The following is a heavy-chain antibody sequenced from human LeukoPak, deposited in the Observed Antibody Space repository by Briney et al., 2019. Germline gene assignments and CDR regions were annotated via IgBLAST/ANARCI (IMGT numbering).Heavy chain of an antibody. D-gene: IGHD2-15*01. CDR2: ISAYNGNT. CDR1: GYTFTSYG. V-gene: IGHV1-18*01. J-gene: IGHJ5*02. Sequence: ASVKVSCKASGYTFTSYGISWVRQAPGQGLEWMGWISAYNGNTNYAQKLQGRVTMTTDTSTSTTYMELRSLRSDDTAVYYCAREDCSGGSCFSDWFDAWGQGTLVTVSS. CDR3: AREDCSGGSCFSDWFDA.